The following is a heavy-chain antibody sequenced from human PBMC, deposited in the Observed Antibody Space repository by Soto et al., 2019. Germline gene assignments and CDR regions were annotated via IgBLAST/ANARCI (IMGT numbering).Heavy chain of an antibody. CDR3: ASTRRGYSYGLSYYFDY. Sequence: EVQLVESGGGLVQPGGSLRLSCAASGFTFSSYEMNWVRQAPGKGLEWVSYVSSSGSTIYYADSVKGRFTISRDNAKNSLYLQMNSLRAEDTAVYYCASTRRGYSYGLSYYFDYWGQGTLVTVSS. J-gene: IGHJ4*02. CDR2: VSSSGSTI. D-gene: IGHD5-18*01. CDR1: GFTFSSYE. V-gene: IGHV3-48*03.